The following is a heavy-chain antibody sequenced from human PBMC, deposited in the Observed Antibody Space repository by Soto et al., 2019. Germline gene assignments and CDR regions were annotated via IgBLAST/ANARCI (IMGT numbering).Heavy chain of an antibody. V-gene: IGHV4-34*01. J-gene: IGHJ3*01. D-gene: IGHD3-3*01. CDR3: ARGRYYDFWSGSTPGAFDV. CDR1: GGSLSGHC. CDR2: INYSGGT. Sequence: SETLSLTCAVYGGSLSGHCWSWIRQPPGKGLEWIGEINYSGGTNYNPSLKSRVTISVDTSKNQFSLKLNSVTAADTAVYYCARGRYYDFWSGSTPGAFDVWGQGTMVTVSS.